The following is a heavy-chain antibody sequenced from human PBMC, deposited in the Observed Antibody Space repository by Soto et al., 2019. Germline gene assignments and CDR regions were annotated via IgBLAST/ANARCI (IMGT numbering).Heavy chain of an antibody. Sequence: ASVKVSCKASGYTFTGYYMHWVRQAPGQGLEWMGWINPNSGGTNYAQKFQGRVTMTRDTSISTAYMELSRLRSDDTAVYYCARGVGNYYGSGSVRYYSCGMDVWGQGTTVTVSS. D-gene: IGHD3-10*01. CDR1: GYTFTGYY. J-gene: IGHJ6*02. CDR3: ARGVGNYYGSGSVRYYSCGMDV. CDR2: INPNSGGT. V-gene: IGHV1-2*02.